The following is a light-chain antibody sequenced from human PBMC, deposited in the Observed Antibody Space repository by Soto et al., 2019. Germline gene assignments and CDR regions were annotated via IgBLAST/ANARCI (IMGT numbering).Light chain of an antibody. CDR2: EVS. Sequence: QSALTQPASVSGYPGQSITISCTGTSSDVGGYHYVSWYQQHPGKAPKLMIYEVSNRPSGVSNRFSGSRSGNTASLTISVLQADAEAYYYFSSYTSSNTLVFGGGTKLTVL. CDR3: SSYTSSNTLV. J-gene: IGLJ2*01. CDR1: SSDVGGYHY. V-gene: IGLV2-14*01.